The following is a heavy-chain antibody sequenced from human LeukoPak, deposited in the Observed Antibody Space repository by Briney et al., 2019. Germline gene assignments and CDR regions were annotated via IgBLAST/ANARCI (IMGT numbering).Heavy chain of an antibody. CDR1: GGTFSSYA. V-gene: IGHV1-46*01. J-gene: IGHJ6*02. D-gene: IGHD5-24*01. CDR3: AREADNTEMATIKNYYYYYGMDV. CDR2: INPSGGST. Sequence: ASVKVSCKASGGTFSSYAISWVRQAPGQGLEWMGIINPSGGSTNYAQKFQGRITMTRDTSTSTFYMDLNSLRSEDTAVYYCAREADNTEMATIKNYYYYYGMDVWGQGTTVTVSS.